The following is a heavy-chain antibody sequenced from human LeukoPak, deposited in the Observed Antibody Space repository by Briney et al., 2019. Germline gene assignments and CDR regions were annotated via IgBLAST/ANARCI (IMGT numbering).Heavy chain of an antibody. D-gene: IGHD5-24*01. CDR2: IIPIFGTA. Sequence: SVKVSCKASGGTFSSYAISWVRQAPGQGLEWMGGIIPIFGTANYAQKFQGRVMITADESTSAAYMELSSLRSEDTAVYYCASGIGSRDGYNPFDYWGQGTLATVSS. CDR1: GGTFSSYA. V-gene: IGHV1-69*01. CDR3: ASGIGSRDGYNPFDY. J-gene: IGHJ4*02.